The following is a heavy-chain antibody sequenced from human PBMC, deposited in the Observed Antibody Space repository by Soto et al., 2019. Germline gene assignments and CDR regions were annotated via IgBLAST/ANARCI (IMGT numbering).Heavy chain of an antibody. CDR1: GYTFTSYG. Sequence: ASVKVSCKASGYTFTSYGISWVRQAPGQGLEWMGWISAYNGNTNYAQKLQGRVTMTTDTSTSTAYMELRSLRSDDTAVYYCARGVYSSSSFFFAYAFDIWGQGTMVTVSS. CDR2: ISAYNGNT. J-gene: IGHJ3*02. CDR3: ARGVYSSSSFFFAYAFDI. V-gene: IGHV1-18*01. D-gene: IGHD6-6*01.